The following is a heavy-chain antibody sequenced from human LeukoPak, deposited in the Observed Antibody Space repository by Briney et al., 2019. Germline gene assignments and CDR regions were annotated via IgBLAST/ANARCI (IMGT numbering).Heavy chain of an antibody. CDR1: GGSFSAYY. V-gene: IGHV4-34*01. CDR3: ARPIAGAGMDAFDI. J-gene: IGHJ3*02. Sequence: SETLSLTCGVYGGSFSAYYWSWIRQPPGKGLEWIGEIYHSGSTNYNPSLKSRVTISVDTSKNQFSLKLSSVTAADTAVYYCARPIAGAGMDAFDIWGQGTMVTVSS. CDR2: IYHSGST. D-gene: IGHD6-13*01.